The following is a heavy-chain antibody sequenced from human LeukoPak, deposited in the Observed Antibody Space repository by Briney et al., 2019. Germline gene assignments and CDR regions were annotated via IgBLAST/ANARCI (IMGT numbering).Heavy chain of an antibody. J-gene: IGHJ4*02. D-gene: IGHD6-13*01. CDR1: GYSINNGYY. CDR3: ARAFYSSSWYHKEDFFDY. CDR2: IYHSGST. Sequence: SETLSLTCTVSGYSINNGYYWGWIRQPPGRGLEWVGRIYHSGSTYYKPALQSRVTLSVDTSKHQFSLKLSSVTAADTAVSYCARAFYSSSWYHKEDFFDYWGPGTPVTVSS. V-gene: IGHV4-38-2*02.